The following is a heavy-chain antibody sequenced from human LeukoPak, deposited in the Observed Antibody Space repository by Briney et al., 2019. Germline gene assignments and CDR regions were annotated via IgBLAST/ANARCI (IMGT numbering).Heavy chain of an antibody. D-gene: IGHD6-19*01. Sequence: PSETLSLTCTVSGGSISSSSYYWGWIRQPPGKGLEWIGSIYYSGSTYYNPSLKSRVTISVDTSKNQFSLKLSSVTAADTSVNYCARQPSSGWLYNWFDPWGQGTLVTVSS. CDR2: IYYSGST. J-gene: IGHJ5*02. CDR1: GGSISSSSYY. CDR3: ARQPSSGWLYNWFDP. V-gene: IGHV4-39*01.